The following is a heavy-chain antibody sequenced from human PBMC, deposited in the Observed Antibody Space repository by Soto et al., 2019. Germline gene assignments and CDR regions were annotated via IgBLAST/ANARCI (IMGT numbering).Heavy chain of an antibody. CDR3: ARDFRMAVAGTSWLDP. CDR2: IYYSGST. D-gene: IGHD6-19*01. V-gene: IGHV4-59*01. Sequence: PSETLSLTCTVSGGSISSYFWSWIRQPPGKGLEWIGYIYYSGSTNFNPSLKTRVTISLDTSKNQFSLKLASVTAADTAVYYCARDFRMAVAGTSWLDPWGQGTLVTVSS. CDR1: GGSISSYF. J-gene: IGHJ5*02.